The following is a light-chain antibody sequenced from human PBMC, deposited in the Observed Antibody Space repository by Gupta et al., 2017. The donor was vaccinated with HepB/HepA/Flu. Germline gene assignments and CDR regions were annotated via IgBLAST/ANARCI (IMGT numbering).Light chain of an antibody. V-gene: IGLV1-47*01. J-gene: IGLJ2*01. CDR1: GSNIGTSF. CDR3: AAWDTSLGGHVV. Sequence: QSVLTQPPSASGTPGQRVNISCSGRGSNIGTSFVYWYQLLPGAAPKVLMYRNSQRPSGVPDRFSGSKSGTSASLGISGLRSEDEGDYYCAAWDTSLGGHVVFGGGTKVTVL. CDR2: RNS.